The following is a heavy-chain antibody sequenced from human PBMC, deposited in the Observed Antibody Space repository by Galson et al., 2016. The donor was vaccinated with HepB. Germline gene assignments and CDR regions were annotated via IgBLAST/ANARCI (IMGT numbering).Heavy chain of an antibody. V-gene: IGHV3-53*01. Sequence: SLRLSCAASGVNVRNNYMSWVRQAPGKGLEWVSVIHSGDDTYYADSVKGRFTISRDNFRNTLSLQMNNLRGEDTAVYFCARFLSSPHYYFDYWGQGALVTVSS. CDR1: GVNVRNNY. CDR3: ARFLSSPHYYFDY. CDR2: IHSGDDT. J-gene: IGHJ4*02.